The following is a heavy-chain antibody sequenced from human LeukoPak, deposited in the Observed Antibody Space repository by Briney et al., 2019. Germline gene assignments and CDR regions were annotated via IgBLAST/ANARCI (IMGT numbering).Heavy chain of an antibody. CDR3: ARDSTVVTRSGFDY. D-gene: IGHD4-23*01. J-gene: IGHJ4*02. CDR1: RYSLSSDSY. CDR2: IYHSGST. Sequence: LETLSLTCTVSRYSLSSDSYWAWIRQPPGKGLEWIGNIYHSGSTYYNPSLKSRVTISVDTSKNQSCLRLYSVTAADTAVYYCARDSTVVTRSGFDYWGQGTLVAVSS. V-gene: IGHV4-38-2*02.